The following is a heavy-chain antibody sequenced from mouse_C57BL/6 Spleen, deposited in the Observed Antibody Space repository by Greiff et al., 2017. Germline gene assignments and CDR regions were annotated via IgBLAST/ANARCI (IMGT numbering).Heavy chain of an antibody. J-gene: IGHJ2*01. CDR3: ARFGGAPDY. Sequence: VQLQQSGAELVRPGTSVKVSCKASGYAFTNYLIEWVKQRPGQGLEWIGVINPGSGGTNYNEKFKGKATLTADKSSSTAYMQLSSLTSEDSAVYFWARFGGAPDYWGQGTTLTVSS. CDR2: INPGSGGT. CDR1: GYAFTNYL. D-gene: IGHD3-1*01. V-gene: IGHV1-54*01.